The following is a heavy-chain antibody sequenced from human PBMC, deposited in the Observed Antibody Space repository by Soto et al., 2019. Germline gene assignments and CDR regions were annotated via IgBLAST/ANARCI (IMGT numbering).Heavy chain of an antibody. CDR3: ASQLCTGGSCNLNRFDY. CDR1: RGSISSSLYY. Sequence: SETLSLTCTVSRGSISSSLYYWGWIRQPPGKGLEWIGSIYYSGSTYYNPSLKGRVTISVDTSKNQFSLKLSSVTAADTAVYYCASQLCTGGSCNLNRFDYWAQGTLVTVSS. CDR2: IYYSGST. D-gene: IGHD2-15*01. V-gene: IGHV4-39*01. J-gene: IGHJ4*02.